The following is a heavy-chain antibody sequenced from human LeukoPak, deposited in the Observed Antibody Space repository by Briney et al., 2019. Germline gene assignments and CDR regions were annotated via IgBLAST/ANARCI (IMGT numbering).Heavy chain of an antibody. CDR3: ARVRAGATTPHAFDI. J-gene: IGHJ3*02. CDR1: GGSISSYY. D-gene: IGHD1-26*01. V-gene: IGHV4-59*08. CDR2: IYYSGST. Sequence: SETLSLTCTVSGGSISSYYWSWIRQPPGKGLEWIGYIYYSGSTNYNPSLKSRVTISVATSKHQFSPKLSSVTAADTAVYYCARVRAGATTPHAFDIWGQGTMVTVSS.